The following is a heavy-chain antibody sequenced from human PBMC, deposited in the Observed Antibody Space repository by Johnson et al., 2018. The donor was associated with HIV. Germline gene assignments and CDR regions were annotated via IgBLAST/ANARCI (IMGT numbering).Heavy chain of an antibody. CDR1: GFTFSDYY. Sequence: VQLVESGGGLVKPGGSLRLSCAASGFTFSDYYMSWIRQAPGKGLEWVSYISSSGGTIYNADSVKGRFTISRDNAKNSLYLQMNSLRAEDTAVYYCASGYCRSTSCYGRKLLDDAFDIWGQGTMVTVSS. CDR2: ISSSGGTI. V-gene: IGHV3-11*04. J-gene: IGHJ3*02. D-gene: IGHD2-2*03. CDR3: ASGYCRSTSCYGRKLLDDAFDI.